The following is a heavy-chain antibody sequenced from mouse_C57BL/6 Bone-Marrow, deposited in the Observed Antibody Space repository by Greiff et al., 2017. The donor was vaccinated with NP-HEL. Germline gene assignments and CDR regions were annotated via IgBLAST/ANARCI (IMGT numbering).Heavy chain of an antibody. V-gene: IGHV1-63*01. CDR1: GYTFTNYW. CDR2: IYPGGGYT. Sequence: VQLQESGAELVRPGTSVKMSSKASGYTFTNYWIGWAKQRPGHGLEWIGDIYPGGGYTNYNEKFKGKATLTADKSSSTAYMQFSSLTSEDSAIYYCAAGDYYGSFDYWGQGTTLTVSS. CDR3: AAGDYYGSFDY. J-gene: IGHJ2*01. D-gene: IGHD1-1*01.